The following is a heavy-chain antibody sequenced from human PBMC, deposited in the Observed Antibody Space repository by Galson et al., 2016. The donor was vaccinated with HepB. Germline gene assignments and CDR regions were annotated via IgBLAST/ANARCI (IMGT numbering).Heavy chain of an antibody. V-gene: IGHV5-10-1*01. D-gene: IGHD2-15*01. CDR1: GYSFTSYW. CDR3: ARHCSGGSCYHPDY. J-gene: IGHJ4*02. Sequence: QSGAEVKKPGESLRISCKTSGYSFTSYWISWVRQMPGNGLEWMGRIDPSGSYTKYSPSFRGHVTISVDKSTSTAYLEFTSLKSSDNAMCYCARHCSGGSCYHPDYWGQGTLVTVSS. CDR2: IDPSGSYT.